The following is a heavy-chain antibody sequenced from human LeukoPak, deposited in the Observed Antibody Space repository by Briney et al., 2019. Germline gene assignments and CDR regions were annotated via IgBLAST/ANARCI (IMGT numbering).Heavy chain of an antibody. CDR3: ARGAEAGKMSWFDP. D-gene: IGHD6-19*01. CDR2: IYYDGST. Sequence: PSETLSLTCTVSGASISSYYWIWIRQPQGKGLEWIGHIYYDGSTNYNPSLKSRVTISVDTSKNQFSLNLSSVTAADTAVYYCARGAEAGKMSWFDPWGQGTLVTVSS. CDR1: GASISSYY. J-gene: IGHJ5*02. V-gene: IGHV4-59*01.